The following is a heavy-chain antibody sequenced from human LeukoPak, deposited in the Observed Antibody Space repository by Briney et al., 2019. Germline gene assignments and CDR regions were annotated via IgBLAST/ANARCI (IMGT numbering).Heavy chain of an antibody. J-gene: IGHJ4*02. CDR2: IYHSGRT. CDR3: ARLWFGSFDY. D-gene: IGHD3-10*01. CDR1: GYSISSGYY. Sequence: SETLSLTCTVSGYSISSGYYWGWIRQPPGKGLEWIGSIYHSGRTFYNPSLKSRVTISVDTSKNQFSLKLSSVTAADTAVYYCARLWFGSFDYWGQGTLVTVSS. V-gene: IGHV4-38-2*02.